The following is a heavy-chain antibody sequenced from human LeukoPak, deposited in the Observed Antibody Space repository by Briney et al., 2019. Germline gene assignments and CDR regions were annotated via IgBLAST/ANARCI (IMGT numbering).Heavy chain of an antibody. Sequence: GGSLRLSCAASGFTFSSDAMSWVRQAPGKGLEWVSAISGSGGSTFYADSVKGRFTISRDNSKNTLYLQMNSLRAEDTAVYYCAKKTTGTTYYFDYWGQGPLVTVSS. V-gene: IGHV3-23*01. D-gene: IGHD1-1*01. CDR1: GFTFSSDA. J-gene: IGHJ4*02. CDR3: AKKTTGTTYYFDY. CDR2: ISGSGGST.